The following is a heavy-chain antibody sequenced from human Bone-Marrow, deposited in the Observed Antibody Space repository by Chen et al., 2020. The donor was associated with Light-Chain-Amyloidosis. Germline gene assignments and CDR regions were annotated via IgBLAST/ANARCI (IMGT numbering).Heavy chain of an antibody. D-gene: IGHD2-21*01. CDR1: GFTFSDSG. CDR2: IRTKNSGYTK. CDR3: VASHVIVGALES. V-gene: IGHV3-73*01. J-gene: IGHJ4*02. Sequence: EVQLVESGGGLVQPGGSLRLACVASGFTFSDSGIHWVRQASGKGLEWLGRIRTKNSGYTKSYAAPVEGRFTVSRDDSKTTAYLQMDSLKIEDTALYYCVASHVIVGALESWGQGTLVIVSP.